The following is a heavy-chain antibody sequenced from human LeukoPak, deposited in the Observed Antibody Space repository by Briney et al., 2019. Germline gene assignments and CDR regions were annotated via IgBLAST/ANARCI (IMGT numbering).Heavy chain of an antibody. CDR3: ARHSSGWYYNWFDP. J-gene: IGHJ5*02. CDR2: IYSGGRT. D-gene: IGHD6-19*01. CDR1: GFIVSSNY. Sequence: GGSLRLSCAASGFIVSSNYMSWIRQAPGKGLEWVSVIYSGGRTYYAASVKGRFTISRDNSKNTLFLQMNSLSAEDTAVYYCARHSSGWYYNWFDPWGQGTLVTVSS. V-gene: IGHV3-66*04.